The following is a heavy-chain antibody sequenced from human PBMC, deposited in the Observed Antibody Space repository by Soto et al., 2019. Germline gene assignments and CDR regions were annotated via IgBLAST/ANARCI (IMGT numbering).Heavy chain of an antibody. CDR1: GYTFTNHY. J-gene: IGHJ5*02. Sequence: ASVKVSCKASGYTFTNHYMHWVRQAPGQGLEWVGTINPSGGATGYAQKFQGRVTMTRDTSTSTVYMELRSLTSEDTAVYYCAREASASGSFTDTWGQGTLVTVSS. CDR3: AREASASGSFTDT. CDR2: INPSGGAT. V-gene: IGHV1-46*01. D-gene: IGHD3-10*01.